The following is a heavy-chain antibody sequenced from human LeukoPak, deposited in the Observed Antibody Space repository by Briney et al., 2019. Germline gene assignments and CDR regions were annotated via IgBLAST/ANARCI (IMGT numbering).Heavy chain of an antibody. V-gene: IGHV4-61*02. Sequence: SETLSLTCTVSGDSITSGSYFWSWIRQPAGKGLEWIGRIYTSGSTSYNPSLKSRVTISVDTSKNQFSLKLSSVTAADTAVYYCTRGSIAYYYMDVWGKGTTVTISS. CDR1: GDSITSGSYF. D-gene: IGHD3-22*01. CDR3: TRGSIAYYYMDV. J-gene: IGHJ6*03. CDR2: IYTSGST.